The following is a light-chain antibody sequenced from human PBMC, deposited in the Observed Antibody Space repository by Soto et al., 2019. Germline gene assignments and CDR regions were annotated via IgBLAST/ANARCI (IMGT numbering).Light chain of an antibody. Sequence: EIVMTQSPATLSVSPGERATLSCRASQSVSSNLAWYQQKPGQAPRLLIYGASTRATGIPALFSGSGSGTEFTLTISSLQSEDFAVYHCQQYNNWPPLTFGGGTKVEIK. CDR1: QSVSSN. V-gene: IGKV3-15*01. J-gene: IGKJ4*01. CDR3: QQYNNWPPLT. CDR2: GAS.